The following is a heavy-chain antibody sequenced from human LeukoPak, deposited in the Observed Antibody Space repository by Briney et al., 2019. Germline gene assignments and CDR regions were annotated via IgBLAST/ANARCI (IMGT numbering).Heavy chain of an antibody. CDR3: ARDRNTSWLDF. CDR1: GFTFRSHG. Sequence: PGGSLRLSCAASGFTFRSHGMHWVRQAPGKGLEWVAVIWYDGSNKYYADSVEGRFTISRDNSKNTLYLQMNSLRVEDTAVYYCARDRNTSWLDFWGQGTLVTVSS. V-gene: IGHV3-33*01. J-gene: IGHJ5*01. D-gene: IGHD4-11*01. CDR2: IWYDGSNK.